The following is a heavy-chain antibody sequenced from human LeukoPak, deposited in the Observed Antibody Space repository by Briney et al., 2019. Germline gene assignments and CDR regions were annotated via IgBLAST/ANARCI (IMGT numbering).Heavy chain of an antibody. CDR2: ISSSGSTI. V-gene: IGHV3-48*03. CDR3: ARDYGSGSYYHCYLDY. CDR1: GFTFSSYE. D-gene: IGHD3-10*01. Sequence: AGGSLRLSCAASGFTFSSYEMNWVRQAPGKGLEWVSYISSSGSTIYYADSVKGRFTITRDNAKNSLYLQMNSLRAEDTAVYYCARDYGSGSYYHCYLDYWGQGTLVTVSS. J-gene: IGHJ4*02.